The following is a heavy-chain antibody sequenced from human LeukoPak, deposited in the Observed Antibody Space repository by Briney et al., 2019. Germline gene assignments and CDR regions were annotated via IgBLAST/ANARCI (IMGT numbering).Heavy chain of an antibody. J-gene: IGHJ4*02. CDR2: IGTAGDT. D-gene: IGHD1-1*01. CDR1: GFTFSDYD. Sequence: GGSLRLACAASGFTFSDYDMHWVRQATGKGLEWVSAIGTAGDTYYTGSVKGRFTISRENAKNSLYLQMNSLRAGDTAVYYCARVAKERVGGVYYFDYWGQGTLVTVSS. CDR3: ARVAKERVGGVYYFDY. V-gene: IGHV3-13*01.